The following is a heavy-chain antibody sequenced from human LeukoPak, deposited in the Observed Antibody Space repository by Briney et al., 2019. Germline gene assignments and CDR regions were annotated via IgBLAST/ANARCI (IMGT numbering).Heavy chain of an antibody. D-gene: IGHD2-21*01. V-gene: IGHV1-8*01. CDR3: ARVVMKAFYFYYMDV. CDR2: MNPTSGDT. Sequence: ASVKVSCKASGYTFSDYDVNWVRQAPGQGLEWMGWMNPTSGDTGYAQKFQGRVTMTRSMSKNTAYMELSRLRSEDTAVYFCARVVMKAFYFYYMDVWGKGTTIIISS. CDR1: GYTFSDYD. J-gene: IGHJ6*03.